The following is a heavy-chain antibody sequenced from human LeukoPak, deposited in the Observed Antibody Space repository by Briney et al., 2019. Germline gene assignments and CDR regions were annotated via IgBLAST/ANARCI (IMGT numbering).Heavy chain of an antibody. J-gene: IGHJ4*02. CDR3: AKDGTSYYYIYY. V-gene: IGHV3-23*01. D-gene: IGHD2/OR15-2a*01. Sequence: GGSLRLSCAASGLPFSSYAMNWVRQAPGKGLEWVSAISGSGGNTHYADSVKGRFTVSRDDSKNTLYLQMNSLRGDDTAVYYCAKDGTSYYYIYYWGQGTLVTVSS. CDR1: GLPFSSYA. CDR2: ISGSGGNT.